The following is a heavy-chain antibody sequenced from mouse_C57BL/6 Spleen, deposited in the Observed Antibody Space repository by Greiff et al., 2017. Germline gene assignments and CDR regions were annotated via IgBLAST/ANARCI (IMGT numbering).Heavy chain of an antibody. Sequence: VQLKESGPGLVKPSQSLSLTCSVTGYSITSGYYWNWIRQFPGNKLEWMGYISYDGSNNYNPSLKNRISITRDTSKNQFFLKLNSVTTEDTATYYCAREGDYYRGDYWGQGTSVTVSS. V-gene: IGHV3-6*01. D-gene: IGHD2-14*01. J-gene: IGHJ4*01. CDR2: ISYDGSN. CDR1: GYSITSGYY. CDR3: AREGDYYRGDY.